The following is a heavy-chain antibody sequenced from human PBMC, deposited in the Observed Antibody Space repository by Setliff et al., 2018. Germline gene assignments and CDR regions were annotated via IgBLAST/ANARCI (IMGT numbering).Heavy chain of an antibody. CDR1: GYTFNTHG. D-gene: IGHD7-27*01. CDR2: ISGDGITI. J-gene: IGHJ4*01. CDR3: AGVHWTTNWFLHY. Sequence: SCKSYGYTFNTHGISWVRQAPGKGLEWLSKISGDGITIYYADSVRGRFTISRDNSKNTLYLQMNSLRAEDTAVYYCAGVHWTTNWFLHYWGQGTLVTVSS. V-gene: IGHV3-48*01.